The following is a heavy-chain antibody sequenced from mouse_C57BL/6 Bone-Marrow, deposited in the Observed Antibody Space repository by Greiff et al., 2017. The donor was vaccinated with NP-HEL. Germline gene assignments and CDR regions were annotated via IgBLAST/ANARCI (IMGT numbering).Heavy chain of an antibody. CDR1: GFNIKDDY. CDR2: IDPENGDT. J-gene: IGHJ3*01. V-gene: IGHV14-4*01. D-gene: IGHD2-4*01. Sequence: VQLQQSGAELMRPGASVKLSCTASGFNIKDDYMHWVKQRPEQGLEWIGWIDPENGDTEYASKFQGKATITADTSSNTAYLQLSSLTSEDTAVYYCTTFDYDVEFAYWGQGTLVTVSA. CDR3: TTFDYDVEFAY.